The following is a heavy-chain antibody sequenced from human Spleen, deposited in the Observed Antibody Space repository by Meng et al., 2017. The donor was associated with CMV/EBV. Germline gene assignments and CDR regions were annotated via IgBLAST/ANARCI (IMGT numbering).Heavy chain of an antibody. Sequence: GESLKISCEASGFTFKNNAMSWVRQAPGKGLEWVAVTGGSGLTSRYADSVKGRFTISRDNSKNTLYLEMNSLKVEDTGVYYCAKEIGKSSSWYANNYYYYGMDVWGQGTTVTVSS. CDR1: GFTFKNNA. D-gene: IGHD6-13*01. J-gene: IGHJ6*02. CDR3: AKEIGKSSSWYANNYYYYGMDV. CDR2: TGGSGLTS. V-gene: IGHV3-23*01.